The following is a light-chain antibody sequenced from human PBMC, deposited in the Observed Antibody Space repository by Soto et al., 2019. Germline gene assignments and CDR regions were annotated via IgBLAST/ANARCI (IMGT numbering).Light chain of an antibody. CDR1: QSVSNNY. V-gene: IGKV3-20*01. CDR2: GAS. CDR3: QQYGSSPT. J-gene: IGKJ5*01. Sequence: EIVLTQSPGTLSLSPGEGATLSCRASQSVSNNYLAWYQQKPGQAPRLLIYGASNRATGIPDRFSGSGSGTDFTLTISRLEPEDFAVYYCQQYGSSPTFGQGTRLEIK.